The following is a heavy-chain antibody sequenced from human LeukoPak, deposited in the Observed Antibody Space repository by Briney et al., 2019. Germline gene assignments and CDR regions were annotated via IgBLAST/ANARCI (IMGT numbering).Heavy chain of an antibody. CDR1: GFTFSDYH. CDR2: SRDKANRYTP. D-gene: IGHD3-10*01. Sequence: PGGSLRLSCAASGFTFSDYHIAWVRQAPGKGLEWVGRSRDKANRYTPEYAASVKGRLTISRDDSKNSVSLQMNSLKIEDTAVYYCARDNRGSYDYWGQGTLVTVSS. CDR3: ARDNRGSYDY. V-gene: IGHV3-72*01. J-gene: IGHJ4*02.